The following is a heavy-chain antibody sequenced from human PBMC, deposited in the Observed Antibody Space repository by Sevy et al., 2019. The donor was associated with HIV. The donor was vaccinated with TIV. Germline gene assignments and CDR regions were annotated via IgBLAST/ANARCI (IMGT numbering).Heavy chain of an antibody. V-gene: IGHV4-34*01. CDR1: GWSLSGYF. J-gene: IGHJ3*01. Sequence: SETLSLTCAVSGWSLSGYFWAWIRQTPGKGLEWIGEIDRSGSTNYNPSLGSRVIMSVDTSKNQFSLRVTSVTAADSGVYYCARRHLVAVEVPPFNVRAFGVWGQGTMVTVSS. CDR2: IDRSGST. D-gene: IGHD2-2*01. CDR3: ARRHLVAVEVPPFNVRAFGV.